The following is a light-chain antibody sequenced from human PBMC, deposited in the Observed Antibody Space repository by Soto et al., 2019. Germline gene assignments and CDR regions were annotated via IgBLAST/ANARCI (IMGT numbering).Light chain of an antibody. J-gene: IGKJ1*01. CDR2: GAS. V-gene: IGKV3-20*01. CDR1: QSISRY. Sequence: EIVLTQSPGTLSLSPGERTTLSCRASQSISRYLAWYQQKPGQGPRLLIYGASSRATGTPDRFSGSGSGTDLTLTINRLEPEDFALYYCQQYGSSPPTFGQGTKVDI. CDR3: QQYGSSPPT.